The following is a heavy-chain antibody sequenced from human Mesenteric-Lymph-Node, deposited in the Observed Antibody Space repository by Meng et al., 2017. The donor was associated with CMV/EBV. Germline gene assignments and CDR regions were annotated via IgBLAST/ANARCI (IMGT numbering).Heavy chain of an antibody. J-gene: IGHJ4*02. CDR3: ARGLIGGDYEIFFDY. CDR1: GFTFSSYA. V-gene: IGHV3-30*04. CDR2: ISYDESNK. D-gene: IGHD4-17*01. Sequence: SGFTFSSYAMPWVRQAPGKGLEWVAVISYDESNKYYADSAKGRFTISRDNSKNTLYLQMNSLRAEDTAVYYCARGLIGGDYEIFFDYWGQGTLVTVSS.